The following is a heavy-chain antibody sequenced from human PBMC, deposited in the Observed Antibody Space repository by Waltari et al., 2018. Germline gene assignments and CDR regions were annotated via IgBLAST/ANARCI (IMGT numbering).Heavy chain of an antibody. CDR3: SGQERLGPGNYWYFHL. CDR2: GSFGGST. V-gene: IGHV4-39*01. Sequence: QLQLQESGPRLVKPSETLSLTCTVSGVSISSSPYFWAWIRQSPGRGLEWIGSGSFGGSTFYSPSLKSRVTVSADTSKNQVSLNLTSVTAADTAVYFCSGQERLGPGNYWYFHLWGRGTLVTVSS. CDR1: GVSISSSPYF. D-gene: IGHD1-1*01. J-gene: IGHJ2*01.